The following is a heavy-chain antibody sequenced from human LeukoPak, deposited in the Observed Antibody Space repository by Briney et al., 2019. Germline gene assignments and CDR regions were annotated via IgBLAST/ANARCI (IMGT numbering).Heavy chain of an antibody. V-gene: IGHV4-59*01. J-gene: IGHJ3*02. CDR2: IYYSGST. Sequence: PSETLSLTCTVSGGSISSYYWSWIRQPPGKGLEWIGYIYYSGSTNYNPSLKSRVTISVDTSKNQFSLKLSSVTAADTAVYYCASRDYYGSGSYYKGAFDIWGQGTMVTVSS. D-gene: IGHD3-10*01. CDR3: ASRDYYGSGSYYKGAFDI. CDR1: GGSISSYY.